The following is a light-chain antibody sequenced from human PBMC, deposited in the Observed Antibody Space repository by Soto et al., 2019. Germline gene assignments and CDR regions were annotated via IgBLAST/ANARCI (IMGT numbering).Light chain of an antibody. CDR2: GAT. CDR3: QHVYNFPHT. CDR1: QFIANY. V-gene: IGKV1-39*01. Sequence: DIRMTQSPSSLSASVGDGVTLTCRASQFIANYLNWYQQRPGKVPEVLIYGATTLQSGIPARFAGSGYGTDFTLTIRNVQPEDSATYYCQHVYNFPHTVGQGTKLEV. J-gene: IGKJ2*01.